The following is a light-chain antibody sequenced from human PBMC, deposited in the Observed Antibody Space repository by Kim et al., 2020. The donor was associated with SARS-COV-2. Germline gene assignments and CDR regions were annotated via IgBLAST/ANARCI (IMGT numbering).Light chain of an antibody. CDR2: GAS. V-gene: IGKV3-15*01. J-gene: IGKJ4*01. CDR1: QSISNK. Sequence: EIVMTQSPATLSVSPGERVTLSCRASQSISNKLAWYQQRPGQAPRLLIYGASTRATCIPVRFSGSGSGTEFTLTIGSLQSEDFAVYYCQQYNMWPLFGAGTKVDIK. CDR3: QQYNMWPL.